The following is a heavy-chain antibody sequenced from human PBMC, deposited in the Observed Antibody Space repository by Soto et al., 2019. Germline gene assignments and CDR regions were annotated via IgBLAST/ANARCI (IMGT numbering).Heavy chain of an antibody. V-gene: IGHV4-59*08. CDR3: VRQGFGRLHGLVDV. J-gene: IGHJ6*02. D-gene: IGHD3-10*01. CDR2: IDSSGGT. Sequence: PSETLSLTCTVSDDSSRSYKWSWLRQTPGRRLEWIGYIDSSGGTSYNPSLQSRVTISVDTSTKQFSLKLSSVTAADTAVYYCVRQGFGRLHGLVDVWGQGTTVTVSS. CDR1: DDSSRSYK.